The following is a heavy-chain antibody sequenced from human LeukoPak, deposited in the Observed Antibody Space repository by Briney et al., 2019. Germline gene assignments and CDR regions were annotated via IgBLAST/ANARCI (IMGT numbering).Heavy chain of an antibody. V-gene: IGHV4-30-4*01. CDR3: ARHQLVYNWFDP. Sequence: SETLSLTCSVSGGSITSGDHYWSWIRQPPGKGLEWIGYIYWSGSTYYNPSLKSRVTISVDTSKNQFSLKLSSVTAADTAVYYCARHQLVYNWFDPWGQGTLVTVSS. CDR1: GGSITSGDHY. CDR2: IYWSGST. J-gene: IGHJ5*02. D-gene: IGHD2-2*01.